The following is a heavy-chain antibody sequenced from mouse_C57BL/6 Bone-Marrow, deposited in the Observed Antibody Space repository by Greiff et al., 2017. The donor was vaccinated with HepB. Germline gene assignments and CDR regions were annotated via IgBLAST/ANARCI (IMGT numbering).Heavy chain of an antibody. Sequence: EVQLQQSGAELVRPGASVKLSCTASGFNIKDDYMHWVKQRPEQGLEWIGWIDPENGDTEYASKFHGKATITADTSSNTAYLQLSSLTSEDTAVYYCTSLYYDYDGPYYYAMDYWGQGTSVTVSS. CDR2: IDPENGDT. CDR3: TSLYYDYDGPYYYAMDY. D-gene: IGHD2-4*01. V-gene: IGHV14-4*01. J-gene: IGHJ4*01. CDR1: GFNIKDDY.